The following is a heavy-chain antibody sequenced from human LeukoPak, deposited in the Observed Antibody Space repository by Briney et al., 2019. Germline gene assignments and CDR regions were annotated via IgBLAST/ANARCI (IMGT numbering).Heavy chain of an antibody. D-gene: IGHD1-7*01. V-gene: IGHV1-69*13. Sequence: EASVNVSCKASGGTFSSYAISWVRQAPGQGLEWMGGIIPIFGTANYAQKFQGRVTITADESTSTAYMELSSLRSEDTAVYYCARDNWNYVPDYYYGMDVWGQGTTVTVSS. CDR3: ARDNWNYVPDYYYGMDV. CDR1: GGTFSSYA. CDR2: IIPIFGTA. J-gene: IGHJ6*02.